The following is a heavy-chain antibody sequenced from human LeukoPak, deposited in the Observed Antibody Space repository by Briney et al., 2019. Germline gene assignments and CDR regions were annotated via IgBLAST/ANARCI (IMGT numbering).Heavy chain of an antibody. J-gene: IGHJ3*02. V-gene: IGHV1-8*01. CDR2: MNPNSGNT. D-gene: IGHD3-9*01. CDR3: ARGPRYYDILALGRASDI. CDR1: GYTFTSYD. Sequence: ASVKVSCKASGYTFTSYDINWVRQATGQGLEWMGWMNPNSGNTGYAQKFQGRVTMTRNTSISTAYMELSSLRSEDTAVYYCARGPRYYDILALGRASDIWGQGTMVTVSS.